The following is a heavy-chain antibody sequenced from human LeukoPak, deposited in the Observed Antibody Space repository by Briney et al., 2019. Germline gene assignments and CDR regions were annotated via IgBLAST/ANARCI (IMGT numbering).Heavy chain of an antibody. D-gene: IGHD3-10*01. Sequence: PSGTLSLTCTVSGDSISSYYWNWIRQPAGKGLEWIGRIYASGYTEYNPSLQTRVTMSVDTSKNEFSLKVDTVTAAYTAVYFCARNHIVTGTYFDSWGQGILVTVSS. J-gene: IGHJ4*02. CDR1: GDSISSYY. CDR3: ARNHIVTGTYFDS. CDR2: IYASGYT. V-gene: IGHV4-4*07.